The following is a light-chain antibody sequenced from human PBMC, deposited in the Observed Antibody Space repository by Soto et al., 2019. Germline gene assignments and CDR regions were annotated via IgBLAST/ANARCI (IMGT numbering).Light chain of an antibody. J-gene: IGKJ1*01. CDR3: QQFGNSPWT. V-gene: IGKV3-20*01. CDR2: GTS. Sequence: EIVLTPSPATRSFSRGERATLSCRASQSVSSYLAWYQQKSGQPPRLLISGTSNRASGIPDRFSGSGSGRDFTLTISRLEPEDFAVHFCQQFGNSPWTFGQGTKVDIK. CDR1: QSVSSY.